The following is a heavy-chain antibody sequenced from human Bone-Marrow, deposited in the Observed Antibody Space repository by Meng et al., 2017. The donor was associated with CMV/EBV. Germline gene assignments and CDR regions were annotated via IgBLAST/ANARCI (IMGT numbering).Heavy chain of an antibody. D-gene: IGHD3-10*01. CDR3: ASSITMVRGVISPEARFHYYYGMDV. V-gene: IGHV4-59*01. CDR2: IYYSGST. J-gene: IGHJ6*02. Sequence: GSLRLSCTVSGGSISSYYWSWIRQPPGKGLEWIGYIYYSGSTNYNPSLKSRVTISVDTSKNQFSLKLSSVTAADTAVYYCASSITMVRGVISPEARFHYYYGMDVWGQGTTVTVSS. CDR1: GGSISSYY.